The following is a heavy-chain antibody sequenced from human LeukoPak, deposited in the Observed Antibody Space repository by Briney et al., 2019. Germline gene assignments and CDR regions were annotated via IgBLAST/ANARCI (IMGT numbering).Heavy chain of an antibody. CDR1: GFNFRNYW. CDR3: ASSRYDSSGYYGIIAY. V-gene: IGHV3-7*01. D-gene: IGHD3-22*01. CDR2: IKYDGSER. J-gene: IGHJ4*02. Sequence: GRSLRLSCTASGFNFRNYWMTWIRQAPGKGLEWVANIKYDGSERNYVDSVEGRFTISRDNARNSLYLQMNSLRAEDTAVYYCASSRYDSSGYYGIIAYWGQGTLVTVSS.